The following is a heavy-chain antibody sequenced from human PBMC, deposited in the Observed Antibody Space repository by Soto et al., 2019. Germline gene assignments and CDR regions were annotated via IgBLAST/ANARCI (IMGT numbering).Heavy chain of an antibody. CDR2: IYHSGST. CDR3: ARVSSSWYDFEYYFDY. V-gene: IGHV4-30-2*01. D-gene: IGHD6-13*01. Sequence: SQTLSLTCAVSGGSISSGGYSWSWIRQPPGKGLEWIGYIYHSGSTYYNPSLKSRVTILVDRSKNQFSLKLSSVTAADTAVYYCARVSSSWYDFEYYFDYWGQGTLVTVSS. J-gene: IGHJ4*02. CDR1: GGSISSGGYS.